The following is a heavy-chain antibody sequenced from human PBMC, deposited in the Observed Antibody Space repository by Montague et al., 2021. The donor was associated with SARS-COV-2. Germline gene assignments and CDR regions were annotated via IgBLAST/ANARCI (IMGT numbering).Heavy chain of an antibody. CDR3: TRDRGIAAADNYYYGMDV. CDR1: GDSIRSYH. J-gene: IGHJ6*02. CDR2: ISDSGRT. V-gene: IGHV4-59*13. Sequence: SETLSLTCTVSGDSIRSYHWTWIRQPPGKGLEWIGRISDSGRTIYNPPLKSRVTISVDTSKNQFFLNLRSMVAADTAIYYCTRDRGIAAADNYYYGMDVWGPGTTVTVSS. D-gene: IGHD6-13*01.